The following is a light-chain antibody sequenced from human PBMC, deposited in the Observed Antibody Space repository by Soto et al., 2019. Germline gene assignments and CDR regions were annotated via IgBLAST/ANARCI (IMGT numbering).Light chain of an antibody. CDR2: GAS. Sequence: EIVLTQSPGTLSLSPGERATLSCRASQNVNSNFLAWYQQKPGQAPRLLISGASNRATGIPDRFSGSGSGTDFTLTISRLEPEDFVVYYCQQYGSSSWTFGQGTKVDIK. J-gene: IGKJ1*01. V-gene: IGKV3-20*01. CDR1: QNVNSNF. CDR3: QQYGSSSWT.